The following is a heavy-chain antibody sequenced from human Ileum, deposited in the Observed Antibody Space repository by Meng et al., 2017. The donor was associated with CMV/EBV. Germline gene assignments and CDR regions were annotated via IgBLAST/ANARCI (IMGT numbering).Heavy chain of an antibody. J-gene: IGHJ4*02. D-gene: IGHD3-16*01. V-gene: IGHV3-48*03. CDR3: AREAREGGYLYPRGDVDY. Sequence: GGSLRLSCAVSGFSIRNYEMNWVRLVPGKGLQWVAHISSGSRTIYYADSVKGRFTISRDYANDLVFLQMKSLRADDTGVYYCAREAREGGYLYPRGDVDYWGQGTLVTVSS. CDR1: GFSIRNYE. CDR2: ISSGSRTI.